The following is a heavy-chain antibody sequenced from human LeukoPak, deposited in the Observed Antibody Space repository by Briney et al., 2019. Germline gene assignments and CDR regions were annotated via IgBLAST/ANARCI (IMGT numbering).Heavy chain of an antibody. D-gene: IGHD2-2*01. V-gene: IGHV3-7*01. CDR3: GRLCSRSVNF. CDR2: IKQDGSEK. Sequence: GGSLRLSCAASGFTFSNYWMSWVRQAPGKGLEWVASIKQDGSEKHYVDSVKGRFTISRDNAKNSLYLQMNSPRADDTAVYYCGRLCSRSVNFWGRGTKISVRS. CDR1: GFTFSNYW. J-gene: IGHJ4*02.